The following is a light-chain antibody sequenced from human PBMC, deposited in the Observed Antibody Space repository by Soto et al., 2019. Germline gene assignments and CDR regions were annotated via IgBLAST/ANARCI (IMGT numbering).Light chain of an antibody. J-gene: IGKJ4*01. CDR1: QTIRTY. CDR3: QQSYNSPT. V-gene: IGKV1-39*01. Sequence: DIQMTQSPSSLSASVGDRVTITCRASQTIRTYLNWYQQKPGKAPTLLIYAASSLQSGVPSRFSGSGSGTDFTLTSSSLQPEDFATYYCQQSYNSPTFGGGTKVEI. CDR2: AAS.